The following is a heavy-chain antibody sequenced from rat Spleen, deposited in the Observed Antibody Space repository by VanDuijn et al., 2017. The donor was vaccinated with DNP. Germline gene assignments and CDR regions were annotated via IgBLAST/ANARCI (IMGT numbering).Heavy chain of an antibody. CDR2: INGAGST. Sequence: EVQLQESGPGLVKPSQSLSLTCSVTGYSITSGYGWNWIRKFPENKLEWMGHINGAGSTNYNPSLKSQISITRDTSKNQFFLQVNSVTTEDTATYYCARYSSGGWFASWGQGTLVTVSS. CDR1: GYSITSGYG. D-gene: IGHD1-4*01. CDR3: ARYSSGGWFAS. J-gene: IGHJ3*01. V-gene: IGHV3-3*01.